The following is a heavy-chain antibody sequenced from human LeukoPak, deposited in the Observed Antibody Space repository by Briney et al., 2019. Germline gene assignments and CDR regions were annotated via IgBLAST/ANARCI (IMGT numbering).Heavy chain of an antibody. V-gene: IGHV1-18*01. J-gene: IGHJ6*02. D-gene: IGHD3-3*01. Sequence: ASVNVSCTASGYTFTSYGISWVRQAPGQGLEWMGWISAYNGNTNYAQKLQGRVTMTTDTSTSTAYMELRSLRSDDTAVYYCARGITIFGVVIPSYYYYYGMDVWGQGTTVTVSS. CDR2: ISAYNGNT. CDR1: GYTFTSYG. CDR3: ARGITIFGVVIPSYYYYYGMDV.